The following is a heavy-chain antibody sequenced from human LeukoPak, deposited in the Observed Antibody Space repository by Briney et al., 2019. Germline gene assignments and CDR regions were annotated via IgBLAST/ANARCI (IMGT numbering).Heavy chain of an antibody. J-gene: IGHJ4*02. CDR2: ISAYNGNT. Sequence: RASVKVSCKASGYIFNSYGISWVRQAPGQGLEWMGWISAYNGNTNYAQKFQGRVTMTTDTSTSTAYMELRSLRSDDTAVYYCARAYNYYDSSGYQYYFDYWGQGTLVTVSS. V-gene: IGHV1-18*01. CDR3: ARAYNYYDSSGYQYYFDY. D-gene: IGHD3-22*01. CDR1: GYIFNSYG.